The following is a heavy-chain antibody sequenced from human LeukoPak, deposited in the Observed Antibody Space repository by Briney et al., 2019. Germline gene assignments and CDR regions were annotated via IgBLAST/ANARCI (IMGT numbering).Heavy chain of an antibody. D-gene: IGHD4-11*01. J-gene: IGHJ4*02. CDR2: INHSGST. Sequence: SETLSLTCAVYGGSFSGYYWSWIRQPPGKGLEWIGEINHSGSTNYNPSLKSRITISIDTSKNLLSLKLTSVTAADTAVYYCARGRDDYSNYYFDYWGQGAQVTVSS. CDR1: GGSFSGYY. V-gene: IGHV4-34*01. CDR3: ARGRDDYSNYYFDY.